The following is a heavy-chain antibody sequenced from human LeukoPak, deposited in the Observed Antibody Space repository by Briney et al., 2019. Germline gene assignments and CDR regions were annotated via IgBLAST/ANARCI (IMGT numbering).Heavy chain of an antibody. CDR2: ISYGGSNK. CDR3: ARDANDYYFDY. CDR1: GFTFSSYS. V-gene: IGHV3-30*03. Sequence: GGSLRLSCAASGFTFSSYSMNWVRQAPGKGLEWVAVISYGGSNKYYADSVKGRFTISRDNSKNTLYLQMNSLRAEDTAVYYCARDANDYYFDYWGQETLVTVSS. J-gene: IGHJ4*02. D-gene: IGHD1-1*01.